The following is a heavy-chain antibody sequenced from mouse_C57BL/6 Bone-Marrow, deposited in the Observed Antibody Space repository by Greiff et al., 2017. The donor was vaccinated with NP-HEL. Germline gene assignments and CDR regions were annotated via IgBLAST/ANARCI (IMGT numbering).Heavy chain of an antibody. V-gene: IGHV1-81*01. CDR1: GYTFTSYG. Sequence: VQLQQSGAELVRPGASVKLSCKASGYTFTSYGISWVKQRTGQGLEWIGEIYPRSGNTYYNEKFKGKATLTADKSSSTAYMELRSLTSEDSAVYVCAREGVITTVGFAYGGQGTLVTVTA. D-gene: IGHD1-1*01. CDR3: AREGVITTVGFAY. CDR2: IYPRSGNT. J-gene: IGHJ3*01.